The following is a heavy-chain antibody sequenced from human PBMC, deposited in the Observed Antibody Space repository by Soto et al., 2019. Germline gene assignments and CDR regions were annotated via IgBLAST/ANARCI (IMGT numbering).Heavy chain of an antibody. CDR2: IYYSGST. Sequence: PSETLSLTCTVSGGSVSSGSYYWSWIRQPPGKGLEWIGYIYYSGSTNYNPSLKSRVTISVDTSKNQFSLKLSSVTAADTAVYYCASYDFWSGYGRLFDYWGQGTLVTVSS. V-gene: IGHV4-61*01. CDR1: GGSVSSGSYY. J-gene: IGHJ4*02. CDR3: ASYDFWSGYGRLFDY. D-gene: IGHD3-3*01.